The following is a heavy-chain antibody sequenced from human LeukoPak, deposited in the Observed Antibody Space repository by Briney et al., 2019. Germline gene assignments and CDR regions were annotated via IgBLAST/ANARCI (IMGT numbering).Heavy chain of an antibody. CDR3: ARAPYYYDSSGYYSFDY. D-gene: IGHD3-22*01. CDR2: INHSGST. CDR1: GGSFRGYY. V-gene: IGHV4-34*01. Sequence: KPSETLSLTCAVYGGSFRGYYWSWIRQPPGKGLEWIGEINHSGSTNYNPSLKSRVTISVDTSKNQFSLKLSSVTAADTAVYYCARAPYYYDSSGYYSFDYWGQGTLVTVSS. J-gene: IGHJ4*02.